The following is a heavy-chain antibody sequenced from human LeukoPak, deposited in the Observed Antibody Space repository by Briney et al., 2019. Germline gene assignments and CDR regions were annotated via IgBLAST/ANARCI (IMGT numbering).Heavy chain of an antibody. D-gene: IGHD4-23*01. CDR3: AISSPVATVGY. CDR2: INQDGSEK. CDR1: GFTFSSYW. V-gene: IGHV3-7*01. Sequence: PGGSLRLSCADSGFTFSSYWFSWVRQAPGKGLEWVANINQDGSEKYYVDSAKGRFTISRDNAKNSLYLQMNSLRAEDTAVYYCAISSPVATVGYWGQGTLGTVSS. J-gene: IGHJ4*02.